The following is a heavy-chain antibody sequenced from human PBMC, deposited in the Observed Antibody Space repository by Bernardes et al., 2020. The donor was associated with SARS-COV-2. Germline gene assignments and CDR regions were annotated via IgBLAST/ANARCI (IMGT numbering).Heavy chain of an antibody. CDR1: GASIHNYY. D-gene: IGHD3-10*01. V-gene: IGHV4-59*01. CDR2: FDYTATTSQNPS. J-gene: IGHJ4*02. Sequence: SQTLSLTCTVSGASIHNYYWTWIRQPPGKGLEWIGHFDYTATTSQNPSLYNPSLKSRVTISVDMSKNQFSLRLNSVTAADTAVYYCARGLYFGELSLDFWGQGSLVTVSS. CDR3: ARGLYFGELSLDF.